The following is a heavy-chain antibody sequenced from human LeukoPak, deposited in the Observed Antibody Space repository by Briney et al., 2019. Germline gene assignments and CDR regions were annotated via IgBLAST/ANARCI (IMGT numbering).Heavy chain of an antibody. CDR3: ARVTTIFGVAHGMDV. V-gene: IGHV4-30-2*01. D-gene: IGHD3-3*01. CDR2: IYHSGST. J-gene: IGHJ6*02. Sequence: SQTLSLTCAVSGGSISSGGYSWSWIRQPPGTGLEWIGYIYHSGSTYYNPSLKSRVTISVDRSKNQFSLKLSSVTAADTAVYYCARVTTIFGVAHGMDVWGQGTTVTVSS. CDR1: GGSISSGGYS.